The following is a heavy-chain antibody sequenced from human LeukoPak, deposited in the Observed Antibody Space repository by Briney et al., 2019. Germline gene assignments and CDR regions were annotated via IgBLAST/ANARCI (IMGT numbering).Heavy chain of an antibody. CDR1: GAPFSGYW. CDR3: ARDMEGAIDY. Sequence: SETLSLTCAVYGAPFSGYWWYWIRQPPGKGLEWIGEINHSRITNYNPSLKSRVSISVDTSKNQFSLKLSSVTAADTAVYYCARDMEGAIDYWGQGTLVTVSS. J-gene: IGHJ4*02. CDR2: INHSRIT. V-gene: IGHV4-34*01. D-gene: IGHD1-26*01.